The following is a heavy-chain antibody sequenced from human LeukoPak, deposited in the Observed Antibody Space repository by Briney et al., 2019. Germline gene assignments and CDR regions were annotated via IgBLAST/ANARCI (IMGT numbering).Heavy chain of an antibody. Sequence: SETLSLTCTVSGGSISSSSYYWGWIRQPPGKGLEWIGSIYYSGSTYYNPSLKSRVTISVDTSKNQFSLKLSSVTAADTAVYYCARRYGSSWRYYCDYWGQGTQVTVSS. J-gene: IGHJ4*02. CDR1: GGSISSSSYY. CDR3: ARRYGSSWRYYCDY. CDR2: IYYSGST. D-gene: IGHD6-13*01. V-gene: IGHV4-39*01.